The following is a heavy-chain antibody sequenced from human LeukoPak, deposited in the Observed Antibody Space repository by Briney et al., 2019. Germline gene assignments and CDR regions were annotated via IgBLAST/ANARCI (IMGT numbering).Heavy chain of an antibody. CDR1: GYAFTSYA. J-gene: IGHJ4*02. CDR2: INTNTGNP. Sequence: ASVKVSCKASGYAFTSYAMNWVRQAPGQGLEWMGWINTNTGNPTYAQGFTGRFVFSLDTSVSTAYLQISSLKAEDTAVYYCAKEVFPGYPPPLYYFDYWGQGTLVTVSS. D-gene: IGHD5-18*01. CDR3: AKEVFPGYPPPLYYFDY. V-gene: IGHV7-4-1*02.